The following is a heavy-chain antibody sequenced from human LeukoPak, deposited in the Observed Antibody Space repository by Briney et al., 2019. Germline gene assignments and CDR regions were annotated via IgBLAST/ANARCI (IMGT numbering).Heavy chain of an antibody. V-gene: IGHV4-4*02. J-gene: IGHJ4*02. CDR1: GASIDSHSW. Sequence: SGTLSLTCAVSGASIDSHSWWSWVRQPPGKGLEWIGEIYHSGGANYKPSLKSRVTISVDTSKNQFSLKLSSVTAADTAVYYCARHGHRYYYDSSGHFDYWGQGTLVTVSS. CDR2: IYHSGGA. D-gene: IGHD3-22*01. CDR3: ARHGHRYYYDSSGHFDY.